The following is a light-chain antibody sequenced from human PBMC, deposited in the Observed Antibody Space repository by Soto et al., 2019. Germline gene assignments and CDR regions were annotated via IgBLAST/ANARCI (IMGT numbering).Light chain of an antibody. V-gene: IGLV2-8*01. CDR1: SSDVGGYNY. CDR3: SSYGGSNNLL. Sequence: QSVLTQPPSASGSPGQSVTISCTETSSDVGGYNYVSWYQQHPGKAPKLMIYDVSKRPSGVPDRFSGSKSGNTASLTVSGLQAEDEADYYCSSYGGSNNLLFGGGTQLTVL. CDR2: DVS. J-gene: IGLJ2*01.